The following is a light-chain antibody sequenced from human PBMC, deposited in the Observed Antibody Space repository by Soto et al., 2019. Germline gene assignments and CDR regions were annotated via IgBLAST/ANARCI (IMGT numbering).Light chain of an antibody. J-gene: IGLJ2*01. CDR3: AAWDDSLSGVV. V-gene: IGLV1-47*01. CDR2: RNN. Sequence: QSVLTQPPSASGTPGQRVTISCSGSSSNIGSNYVYWYQQLPGTVPQLLIYRNNERPSGVPDRFSGSKSGTSASLAISGLRSDDEADYYCAAWDDSLSGVVFGGGTKVTVL. CDR1: SSNIGSNY.